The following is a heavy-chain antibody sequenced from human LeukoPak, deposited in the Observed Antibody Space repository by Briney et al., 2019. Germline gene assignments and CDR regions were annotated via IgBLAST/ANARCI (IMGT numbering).Heavy chain of an antibody. D-gene: IGHD2-8*01. CDR3: ARDLSGAPYCTNGVCYTRGDYYYYMDV. CDR2: INPNSGGT. V-gene: IGHV1-2*02. J-gene: IGHJ6*03. CDR1: GYTFTGYY. Sequence: ASVKVSCKASGYTFTGYYMHRVRQAPGQGLEWMGWINPNSGGTNYAQKFKGRVTMTRDTSISTAYMELSRLRSDDTAVYYCARDLSGAPYCTNGVCYTRGDYYYYMDVWGKGTTVTVSS.